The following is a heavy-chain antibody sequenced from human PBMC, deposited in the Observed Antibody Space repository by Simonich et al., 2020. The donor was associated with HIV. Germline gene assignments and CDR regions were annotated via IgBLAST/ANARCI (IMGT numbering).Heavy chain of an antibody. CDR1: GFSLIPNEGG. Sequence: TLKESGPTLVKPTQTLTLTCTFSGFSLIPNEGGVGWIRQPPGKALEWLALIYWNGDKRYSPSLKSRLTITKDISKNQVVLTMTNMDPVDTATYYGAHRYCSGGSCYPGWFDPWGQGTLVTVSS. CDR2: IYWNGDK. J-gene: IGHJ5*02. V-gene: IGHV2-5*01. CDR3: AHRYCSGGSCYPGWFDP. D-gene: IGHD2-15*01.